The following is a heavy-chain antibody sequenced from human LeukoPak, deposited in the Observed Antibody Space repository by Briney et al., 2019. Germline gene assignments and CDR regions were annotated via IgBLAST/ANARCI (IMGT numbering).Heavy chain of an antibody. Sequence: GESLKISCKGSGYSFTSYWIGWVRQMPGKGLEWMGIIYPGDSDTRYSPSFQGQVPISADKSISTAYLQWSSLKASDTAMYYCARLPGGAYCSGGSCYSSWFDPWGQGTLVTVSS. V-gene: IGHV5-51*01. CDR2: IYPGDSDT. CDR3: ARLPGGAYCSGGSCYSSWFDP. CDR1: GYSFTSYW. J-gene: IGHJ5*02. D-gene: IGHD2-15*01.